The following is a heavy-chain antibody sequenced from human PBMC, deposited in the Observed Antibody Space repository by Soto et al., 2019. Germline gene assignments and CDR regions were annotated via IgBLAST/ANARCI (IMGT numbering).Heavy chain of an antibody. V-gene: IGHV1-2*02. CDR1: GYTFTGYY. D-gene: IGHD2-2*02. CDR3: ARERRELVPAAIGYYHYGMHV. J-gene: IGHJ6*02. CDR2: INPNSGGT. Sequence: GASVKVSCKASGYTFTGYYMHWVRQAPVQGLEWMGWINPNSGGTNYAQKFQGRVTMTRDTSISTAYMELSRLRSDDTAVYYCARERRELVPAAIGYYHYGMHVWGQGTTVTVSS.